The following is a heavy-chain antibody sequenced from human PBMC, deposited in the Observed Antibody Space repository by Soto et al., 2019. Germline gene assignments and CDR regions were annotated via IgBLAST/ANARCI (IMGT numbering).Heavy chain of an antibody. CDR3: ARAGAATLSDY. CDR2: IYYSGST. CDR1: GFSISNYY. V-gene: IGHV4-59*01. D-gene: IGHD2-15*01. Sequence: SETLSLTCPVSGFSISNYYWSWIRQPPGKGLEWIGYIYYSGSTNYNPSLKSRVTISVDTSKNQFSLKLSSVTAADTAVYYCARAGAATLSDYWGQGTLVTVSS. J-gene: IGHJ4*02.